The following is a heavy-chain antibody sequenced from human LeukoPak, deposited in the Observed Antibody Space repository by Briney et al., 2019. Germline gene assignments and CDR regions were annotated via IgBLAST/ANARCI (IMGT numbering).Heavy chain of an antibody. J-gene: IGHJ5*02. D-gene: IGHD4-17*01. CDR1: GLTGSHNY. CDR3: IVFGDSNH. V-gene: IGHV3-53*01. CDR2: IHTSGDT. Sequence: GGSLRLSCAASGLTGSHNYVSWVRQAPGKGLEWVSAIHTSGDTCYADSGKGRFTISRDTSKNTLYLQINSLRVEDTAVYYCIVFGDSNHWGQGTLVTVSS.